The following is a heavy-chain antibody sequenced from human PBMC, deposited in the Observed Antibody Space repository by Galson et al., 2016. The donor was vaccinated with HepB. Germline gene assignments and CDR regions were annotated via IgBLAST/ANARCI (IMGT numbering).Heavy chain of an antibody. CDR2: INYRGST. D-gene: IGHD2-2*01. V-gene: IGHV4-31*03. CDR1: GGSISSGGYY. Sequence: TLSLTCTVSGGSISSGGYYWSWIRQHPGKGLEWIGNINYRGSTSSYPSLKSRITISIHPSKNQFRLNLNYVTAADTAVYFCPRGDILGVPTCYYYYGMDVWGQGTTVTVSS. J-gene: IGHJ6*02. CDR3: PRGDILGVPTCYYYYGMDV.